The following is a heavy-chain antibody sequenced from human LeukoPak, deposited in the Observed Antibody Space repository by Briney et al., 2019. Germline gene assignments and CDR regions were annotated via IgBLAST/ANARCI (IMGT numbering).Heavy chain of an antibody. V-gene: IGHV3-48*04. CDR1: GFTFSSYS. Sequence: GGSLRLSCTASGFTFSSYSMNWVRQAPRKGLEWVSYISSGSTTIYYADSVKGRFTISRDNAKNSLYLQMNSLRAEDTAVYFCARMWGSSWSYFDYWGQGTLVIVSS. J-gene: IGHJ4*02. CDR2: ISSGSTTI. D-gene: IGHD6-13*01. CDR3: ARMWGSSWSYFDY.